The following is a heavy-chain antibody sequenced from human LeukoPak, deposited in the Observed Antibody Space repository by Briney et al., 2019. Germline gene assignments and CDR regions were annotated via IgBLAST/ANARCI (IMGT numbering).Heavy chain of an antibody. CDR2: LNPNSGNT. J-gene: IGHJ5*02. CDR3: ARMTVSGRDNWFDP. D-gene: IGHD6-19*01. CDR1: GYTFTSYD. V-gene: IGHV1-8*03. Sequence: ASVKVSRKASGYTFTSYDINWVRQATGQGLEWMGWLNPNSGNTGYAQKFQGRVTITRNTPINTAYMELSSLTSEDTAVYYCARMTVSGRDNWFDPWGQGTLVTVSS.